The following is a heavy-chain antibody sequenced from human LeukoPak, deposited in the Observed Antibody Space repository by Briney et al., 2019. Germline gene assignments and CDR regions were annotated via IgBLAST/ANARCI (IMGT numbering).Heavy chain of an antibody. J-gene: IGHJ4*02. CDR2: ISGSGGRT. D-gene: IGHD3-22*01. CDR3: ANDLYYYDSSGYNYFDY. Sequence: GGSLRLSCAASGFTFSDYAMNWVRQAPGKGLEWVSTISGSGGRTHYADSVKGRFTISRDNSKNTLYLQMNSLRAEDTAVYYCANDLYYYDSSGYNYFDYWGQGTLVTVSS. V-gene: IGHV3-23*01. CDR1: GFTFSDYA.